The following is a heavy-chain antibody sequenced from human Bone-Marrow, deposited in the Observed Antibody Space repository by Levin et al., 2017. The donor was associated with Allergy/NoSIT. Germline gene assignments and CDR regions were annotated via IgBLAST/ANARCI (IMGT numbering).Heavy chain of an antibody. Sequence: GGSLRLSCAASGFTFSDYYMSWIRQAPGKGLEWVSYISSSSSYTNYADSVKGRFTISRDNAKNSLYLQMNSLRAEDTAVYYCARGLREIVLVAISAINAFDIWGQGTMVTVSS. D-gene: IGHD2-8*02. J-gene: IGHJ3*02. CDR3: ARGLREIVLVAISAINAFDI. CDR1: GFTFSDYY. CDR2: ISSSSSYT. V-gene: IGHV3-11*06.